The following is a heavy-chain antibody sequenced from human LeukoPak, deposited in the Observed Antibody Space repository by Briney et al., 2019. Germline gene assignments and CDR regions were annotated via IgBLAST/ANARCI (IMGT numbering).Heavy chain of an antibody. CDR2: IYTSGST. CDR1: GGSISSYY. D-gene: IGHD3-22*01. V-gene: IGHV4-4*07. CDR3: ARNYYDSSGTTYYFDY. J-gene: IGHJ4*02. Sequence: KPSETLSLTCTVSGGSISSYYWSWIRQPAGKGLEWIGRIYTSGSTNCNPSLKSRVTMSVDTSKNQFSLKLSSVTAADTAVYYCARNYYDSSGTTYYFDYWGQGTLVTVSS.